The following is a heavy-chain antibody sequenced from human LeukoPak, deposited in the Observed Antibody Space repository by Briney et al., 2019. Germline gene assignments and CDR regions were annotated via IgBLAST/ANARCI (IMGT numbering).Heavy chain of an antibody. D-gene: IGHD2-8*01. CDR3: ARQRGYCSSGVCRGWFDP. Sequence: GGSLRLSCAASGFTFRNYNMNWVRQAPGKGLEWVSSISESSSFIQYADSLKGRFAISRDNAKNSLYLQMNSLRAEDTAVYYCARQRGYCSSGVCRGWFDPWGPGTLVTVSS. CDR2: ISESSSFI. J-gene: IGHJ5*02. V-gene: IGHV3-21*01. CDR1: GFTFRNYN.